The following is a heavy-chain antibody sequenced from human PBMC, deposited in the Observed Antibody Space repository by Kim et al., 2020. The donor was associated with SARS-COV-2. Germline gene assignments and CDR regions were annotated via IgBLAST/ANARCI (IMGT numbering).Heavy chain of an antibody. CDR3: ARAIRGPSTLRYYYYYGM. Sequence: SETLSLTCTVSGGSISSYYWSWIRQPPGKGLEWIGHIYYSGSTYYNPSLKSRVTISVDTSKNQFSLKLSSVTAADTAVYYCARAIRGPSTLRYYYYYGM. CDR2: IYYSGST. D-gene: IGHD3-10*01. J-gene: IGHJ6*01. CDR1: GGSISSYY. V-gene: IGHV4-59*13.